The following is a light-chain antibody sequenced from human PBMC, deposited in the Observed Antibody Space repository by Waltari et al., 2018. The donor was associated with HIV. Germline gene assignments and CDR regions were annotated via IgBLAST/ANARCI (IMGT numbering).Light chain of an antibody. CDR3: QSYDSSLSGVV. CDR2: GNS. V-gene: IGLV1-40*01. J-gene: IGLJ2*01. Sequence: VLTQPPSVSGAPGQRVTISCTGSSSNIGAGYDVHWYQQLPGTAPKLLIYGNSNRPSGVPDRFSGSKSGTSASLAITGLQAEDEADYYCQSYDSSLSGVVFGGGTKLTVL. CDR1: SSNIGAGYD.